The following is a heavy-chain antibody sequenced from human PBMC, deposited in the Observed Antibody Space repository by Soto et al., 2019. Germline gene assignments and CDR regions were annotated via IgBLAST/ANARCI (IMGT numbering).Heavy chain of an antibody. J-gene: IGHJ4*02. Sequence: QVQLVQSGAEVKKPGSSVKVSCKASGGTFSSYAISWVRQAPGQGLEWMGGINPNSGGTNYAQKFQGRVTMTRDTSISTAYMELSRLRSDDTAVYYCASKNRRYKGYSIHPFDYWGQGTLVTVSS. D-gene: IGHD1-26*01. CDR1: GGTFSSYA. CDR2: INPNSGGT. CDR3: ASKNRRYKGYSIHPFDY. V-gene: IGHV1-2*02.